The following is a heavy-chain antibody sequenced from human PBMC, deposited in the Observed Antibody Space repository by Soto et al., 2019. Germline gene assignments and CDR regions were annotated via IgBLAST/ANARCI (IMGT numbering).Heavy chain of an antibody. CDR3: ARDQNGSPYFDY. Sequence: QVQLQESGPGLVKPSETLSLTCTVSGGSITSYYWSWIRQPLGKGLEWIGYVFHSGITGYNPSLKSRVTISVDASKNLFSLKLISVTAADTAVYYCARDQNGSPYFDYWGQGTLVTVSS. CDR1: GGSITSYY. V-gene: IGHV4-59*01. D-gene: IGHD1-26*01. CDR2: VFHSGIT. J-gene: IGHJ4*02.